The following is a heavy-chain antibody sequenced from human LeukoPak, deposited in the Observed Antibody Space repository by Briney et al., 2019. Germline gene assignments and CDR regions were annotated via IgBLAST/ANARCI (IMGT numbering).Heavy chain of an antibody. V-gene: IGHV3-23*01. CDR2: ISGSGGST. CDR1: GFSFSSYE. J-gene: IGHJ6*02. Sequence: GGSLRLSCAASGFSFSSYEMNWVRQAPGKGLEWVSAISGSGGSTYYADSVKGRFTISRDNSKSTLYLQMNSLRVEDTAIYYCAKMMVRGVPYHGMHVWGQGTTVTVSS. D-gene: IGHD3-10*01. CDR3: AKMMVRGVPYHGMHV.